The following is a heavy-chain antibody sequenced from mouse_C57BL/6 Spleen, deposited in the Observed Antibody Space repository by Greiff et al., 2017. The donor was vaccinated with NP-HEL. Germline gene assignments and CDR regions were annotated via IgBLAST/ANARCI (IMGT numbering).Heavy chain of an antibody. CDR3: ARGGTVVASDY. CDR1: GYTFTSYW. J-gene: IGHJ2*01. Sequence: QVQLQQSGAELAKPGASVKLSYKASGYTFTSYWMHWVKQRPGQGLEWIGYINPRSGYPTYNQKFKDKATLTADKSSSPAYMQLSSLTYEDSAVFYCARGGTVVASDYWGQGTPLTVSS. D-gene: IGHD1-1*01. V-gene: IGHV1-7*01. CDR2: INPRSGYP.